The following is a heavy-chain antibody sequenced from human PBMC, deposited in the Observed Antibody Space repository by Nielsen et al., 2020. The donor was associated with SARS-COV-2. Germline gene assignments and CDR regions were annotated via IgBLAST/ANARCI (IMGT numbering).Heavy chain of an antibody. CDR3: ARGGAARPYYYYYYMDV. Sequence: SETLSLTCAVYGESFSGYYWSWIRQPPGKGLEWIGEINHSGSTNYNPSLKSRVTISVDTSKNQFSLKLSSVTAADTAVYYCARGGAARPYYYYYYMDVWGKGTTVTVSS. J-gene: IGHJ6*03. D-gene: IGHD6-6*01. CDR2: INHSGST. V-gene: IGHV4-34*01. CDR1: GESFSGYY.